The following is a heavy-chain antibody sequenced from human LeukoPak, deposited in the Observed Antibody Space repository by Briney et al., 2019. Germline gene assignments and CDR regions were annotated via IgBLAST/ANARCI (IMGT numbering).Heavy chain of an antibody. J-gene: IGHJ4*02. Sequence: PGGSLRLCCAASGFTFRNYGMHWARQARGKGLEWVAIISYDGSNKWYADSVKGRFTISRHNSKNTLYLQVNSLRAEDTAVFYCAKDSGGDGYNGCDYWGQGTLVTVSS. D-gene: IGHD5-24*01. CDR1: GFTFRNYG. V-gene: IGHV3-30*18. CDR3: AKDSGGDGYNGCDY. CDR2: ISYDGSNK.